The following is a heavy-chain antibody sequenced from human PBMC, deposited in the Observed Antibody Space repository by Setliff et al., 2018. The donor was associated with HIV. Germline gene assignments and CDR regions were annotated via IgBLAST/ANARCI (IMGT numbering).Heavy chain of an antibody. CDR3: ATEVFRQWLVGDY. CDR2: IKSKTDDGTT. Sequence: GGSLRLSCAASGFTFSNAWMNWVRQAPGKGLEWVGRIKSKTDDGTTDYAAPVKGRFTISRDDSKNTLYLQMKSLKTEDTAVYYCATEVFRQWLVGDYWGQGTLVTVSS. CDR1: GFTFSNAW. V-gene: IGHV3-15*01. J-gene: IGHJ4*02. D-gene: IGHD6-19*01.